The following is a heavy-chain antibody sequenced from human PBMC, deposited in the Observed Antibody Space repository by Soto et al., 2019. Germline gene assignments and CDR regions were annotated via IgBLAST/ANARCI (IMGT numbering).Heavy chain of an antibody. J-gene: IGHJ4*02. CDR1: GYTFTSYG. D-gene: IGHD2-21*02. CDR2: ISAYNGNT. V-gene: IGHV1-18*01. Sequence: PSVKVSCKASGYTFTSYGISWVRQAPGQGLEWMGWISAYNGNTNYAQKLQGRVTMTTDTSTSTAYMELRSLRSDDTAVYYCARLDIVVVTAAIFDYWGQGTLVTVSS. CDR3: ARLDIVVVTAAIFDY.